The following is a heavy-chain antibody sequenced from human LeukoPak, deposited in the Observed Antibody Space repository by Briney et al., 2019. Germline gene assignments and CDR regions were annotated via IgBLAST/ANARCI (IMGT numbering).Heavy chain of an antibody. V-gene: IGHV1-24*01. D-gene: IGHD3-3*01. J-gene: IGHJ4*02. CDR1: GYTLTELS. Sequence: GASVKVSCKVSGYTLTELSMHWVRQAPGKGLEWMGGFDPEDGETIYAQKFQGRVTMTEDTSTDTAYMELSSLRSEDTAVYYCATVGPRITIFGVPDPLDYWGQGTLVTVSS. CDR3: ATVGPRITIFGVPDPLDY. CDR2: FDPEDGET.